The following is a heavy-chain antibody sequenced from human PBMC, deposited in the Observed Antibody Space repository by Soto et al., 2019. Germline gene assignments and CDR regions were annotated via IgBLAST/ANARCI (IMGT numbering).Heavy chain of an antibody. CDR3: ARPKLGNYYGSGSYPNWFDP. J-gene: IGHJ5*02. CDR2: MNPNSGNT. V-gene: IGHV1-8*01. D-gene: IGHD3-10*01. Sequence: ASVKVPCKASGYTFTSYDINWVRQATGQGLEWMGWMNPNSGNTGYAQKFQGRVTMTRNTSISTAYMELSSLRSEDTAVYYCARPKLGNYYGSGSYPNWFDPWGQGTLVTVSS. CDR1: GYTFTSYD.